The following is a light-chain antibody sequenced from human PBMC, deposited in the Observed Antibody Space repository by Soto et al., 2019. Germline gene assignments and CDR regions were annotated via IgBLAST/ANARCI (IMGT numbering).Light chain of an antibody. CDR2: DTS. J-gene: IGKJ1*01. CDR3: QQYGGAPRT. Sequence: IVLTQSPGTLSLSPGDRATLSCRASQTVTNNYLAWYQQKPGQAPRLLIYDTSSRATGSPDTFSGSGSGTDFTLTISRLEPEDSAMYYCQQYGGAPRTFGQGTKVDIK. CDR1: QTVTNNY. V-gene: IGKV3-20*01.